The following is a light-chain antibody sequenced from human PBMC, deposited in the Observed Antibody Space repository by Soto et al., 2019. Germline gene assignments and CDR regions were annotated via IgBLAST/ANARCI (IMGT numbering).Light chain of an antibody. V-gene: IGKV3-20*01. Sequence: EIVLTQSPGTLSLSPGEGATLSCRASQSVSNNFLAWYQQKPGQAPRLLIYAASTRVTGIPDRFSGSGSGTDFTLTISRLEPDDFAVYYCQQYGISPKTFGQGTKVDIK. J-gene: IGKJ1*01. CDR2: AAS. CDR3: QQYGISPKT. CDR1: QSVSNNF.